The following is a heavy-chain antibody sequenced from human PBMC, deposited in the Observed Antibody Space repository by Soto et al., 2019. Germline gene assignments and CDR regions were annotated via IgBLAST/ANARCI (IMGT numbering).Heavy chain of an antibody. Sequence: ASVKVSCKASGYTFSGHYMHWVRQAPGQGLEWMGWINPNNGGTNYTQKFQGRVTMTRDTSINTAYMELSSLRSDDTAVYYCATPTPLRGAMITNINFDFWGQGTPVTVSS. CDR2: INPNNGGT. J-gene: IGHJ4*02. V-gene: IGHV1-2*02. CDR3: ATPTPLRGAMITNINFDF. CDR1: GYTFSGHY. D-gene: IGHD3-10*01.